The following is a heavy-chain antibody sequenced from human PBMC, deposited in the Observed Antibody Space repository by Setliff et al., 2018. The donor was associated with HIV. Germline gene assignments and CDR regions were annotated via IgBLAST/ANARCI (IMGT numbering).Heavy chain of an antibody. CDR3: ARAPKWNGNYYYMDV. V-gene: IGHV1-8*01. CDR2: MNPNSGNT. J-gene: IGHJ6*03. CDR1: GYSFSKYG. D-gene: IGHD1-20*01. Sequence: ASVKVSCKASGYSFSKYGISWVRQATGQGLEWMGWMNPNSGNTGYAQEFQGRVTMTKNTSISTAYMEVSSLRSEDTAVYYCARAPKWNGNYYYMDVWGKGTTVTVSS.